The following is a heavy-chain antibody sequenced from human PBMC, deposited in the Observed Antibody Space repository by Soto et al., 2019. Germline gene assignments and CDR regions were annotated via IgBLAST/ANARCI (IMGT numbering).Heavy chain of an antibody. D-gene: IGHD3-16*01. CDR2: MNWNGGST. CDR3: ERDHRGAFDI. J-gene: IGHJ3*02. V-gene: IGHV3-20*04. Sequence: PXGSLRLSCAASGFTFDDYGMSWGRQGPGKGLEGGSGMNWNGGSTGYADSVKGRFTSSRDNAKNSLYLQMTSLRAEDTALHYCERDHRGAFDIWGQGKMVTVSS. CDR1: GFTFDDYG.